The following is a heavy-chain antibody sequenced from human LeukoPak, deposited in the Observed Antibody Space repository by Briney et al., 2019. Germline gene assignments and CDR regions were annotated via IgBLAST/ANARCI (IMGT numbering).Heavy chain of an antibody. V-gene: IGHV3-23*01. D-gene: IGHD5-18*01. Sequence: PGGSLRLSCAASGFTFSTYGMTWVRQAPGKGLEWVSSISGSGGSTYYADSVKGRFTISRDNSKNTLYLQMNSLRAEDTAVYYCARDNGFAHSYGCAIDDYWGQGTLVTVSS. CDR2: ISGSGGST. J-gene: IGHJ4*02. CDR3: ARDNGFAHSYGCAIDDY. CDR1: GFTFSTYG.